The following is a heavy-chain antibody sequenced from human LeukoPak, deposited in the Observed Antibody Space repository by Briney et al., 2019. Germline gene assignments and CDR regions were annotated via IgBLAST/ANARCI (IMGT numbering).Heavy chain of an antibody. Sequence: GGSLRLSCAASGFTFSSYWMLWVRQAPGKGLVWVSRINSDGSSTSYADSVKGRFTISRDNAKNTLYLQMNSLRAEDTAVYYCAREEQWLTYGMDVWGQGTTVTVSS. CDR3: AREEQWLTYGMDV. V-gene: IGHV3-74*01. CDR2: INSDGSST. CDR1: GFTFSSYW. D-gene: IGHD6-19*01. J-gene: IGHJ6*02.